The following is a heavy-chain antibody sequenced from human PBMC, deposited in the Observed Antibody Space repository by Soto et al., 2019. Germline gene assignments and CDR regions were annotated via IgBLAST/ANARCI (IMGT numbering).Heavy chain of an antibody. Sequence: QVQLVQSGAEVKKPGASVKVSCKASGYTFTGYFMHWVRQAPGQGLEWMGSINPSSGDTKYAQKFQGSVTMTCVTYIRTVDMELSRLRSEVTAVYYCARDVRYSSGSEAFEIWGQGTMVSVSS. CDR2: INPSSGDT. D-gene: IGHD6-19*01. CDR1: GYTFTGYF. CDR3: ARDVRYSSGSEAFEI. J-gene: IGHJ3*02. V-gene: IGHV1-2*02.